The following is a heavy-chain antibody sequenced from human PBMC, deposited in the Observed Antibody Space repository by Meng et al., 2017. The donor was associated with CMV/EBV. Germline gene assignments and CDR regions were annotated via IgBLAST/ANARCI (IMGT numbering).Heavy chain of an antibody. D-gene: IGHD1-14*01. CDR2: ISPYNDKT. J-gene: IGHJ5*02. V-gene: IGHV1-18*01. CDR1: TFAPFD. Sequence: TFAPFDLGWVRQTPEQGLEWIGWISPYNDKTNCAQKVQDRVTMPTDTSPSTAYMELRSLRPDDTAVYYCARDPQYNTSWSPRYWFDPWGQGTLVTVSS. CDR3: ARDPQYNTSWSPRYWFDP.